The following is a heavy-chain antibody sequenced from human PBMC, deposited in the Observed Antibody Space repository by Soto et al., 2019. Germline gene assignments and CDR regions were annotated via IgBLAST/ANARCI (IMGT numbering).Heavy chain of an antibody. D-gene: IGHD2-8*01. CDR2: ISTYNGNT. V-gene: IGHV1-18*01. CDR1: GYTFTTYD. J-gene: IGHJ6*02. Sequence: QVQLVQSGAEVKKPGASVKVSCKASGYTFTTYDISWVRQAPGQGLEWMGRISTYNGNTNYPQSLQGRLTMTTETATTTPYMELRNLSSDDTAIYYCARDPYHVLMVNAQNLYGMDVWGQGTTITVSS. CDR3: ARDPYHVLMVNAQNLYGMDV.